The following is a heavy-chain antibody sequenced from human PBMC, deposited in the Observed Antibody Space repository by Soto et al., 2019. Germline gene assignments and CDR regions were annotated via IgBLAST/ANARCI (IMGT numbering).Heavy chain of an antibody. CDR3: ARAWDF. D-gene: IGHD1-26*01. CDR1: GVSVSRDYQ. CDR2: ISYRGSP. V-gene: IGHV4-30-4*01. J-gene: IGHJ1*01. Sequence: KPSETLSLTCTVSGVSVSRDYQWIWIRQPPGKGLEWIGHISYRGSPYYHPSLRSRLSISVDKSKNQFSLKVKSVTAADTAVYYCARAWDFWGQSTLVTVSS.